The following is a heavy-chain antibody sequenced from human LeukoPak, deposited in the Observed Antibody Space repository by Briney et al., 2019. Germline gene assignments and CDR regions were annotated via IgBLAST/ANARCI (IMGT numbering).Heavy chain of an antibody. D-gene: IGHD3-22*01. J-gene: IGHJ4*02. V-gene: IGHV3-66*04. CDR2: IYSGGST. CDR1: GLTVSSSF. CDR3: AKRASYYDSSGYDY. Sequence: GSLRLSCAASGLTVSSSFMSWVRQAPGKGLEWVSVIYSGGSTYYADSVKGRFTISRDNSKNTLYLQMNSLRGEDTAVYYCAKRASYYDSSGYDYWGQGTLVTVSS.